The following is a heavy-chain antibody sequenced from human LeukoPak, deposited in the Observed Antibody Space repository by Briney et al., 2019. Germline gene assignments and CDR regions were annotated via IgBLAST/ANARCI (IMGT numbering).Heavy chain of an antibody. CDR3: AKGYDFWSGFDY. Sequence: GGSLRLSCAASGSTFDDYAMHWVRQAPGKGLEWVSLISWDGGSTYYADSMKGRFTISRDNSKNSLYLQMNSLRAEDTALYYCAKGYDFWSGFDYWGQGTLVTVSS. CDR2: ISWDGGST. V-gene: IGHV3-43D*03. CDR1: GSTFDDYA. J-gene: IGHJ4*02. D-gene: IGHD3-3*01.